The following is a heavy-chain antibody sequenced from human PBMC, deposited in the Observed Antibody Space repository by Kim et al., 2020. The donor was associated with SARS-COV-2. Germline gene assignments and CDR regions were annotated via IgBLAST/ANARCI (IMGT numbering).Heavy chain of an antibody. CDR3: AKDFGEGRVYFDS. J-gene: IGHJ4*02. D-gene: IGHD3-10*01. Sequence: YSAASVQGRFVMSRDNSKSTLHLQMASLTVEDTAVYYCAKDFGEGRVYFDSWGQGALVTVSS. V-gene: IGHV3-23*01.